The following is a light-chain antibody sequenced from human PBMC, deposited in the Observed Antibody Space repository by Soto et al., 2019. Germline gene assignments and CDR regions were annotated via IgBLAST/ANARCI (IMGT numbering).Light chain of an antibody. CDR2: EVS. Sequence: QSALTQPASVSGSPGQSITISCTRTSSDVGASNYVSWYQQHPGKVPKLIIYEVSNRPSGVSDRFSGSKSGNTASLTISGLQAEDEGDYYCNSYTTSSARVFGTGTKLTVL. J-gene: IGLJ1*01. CDR3: NSYTTSSARV. V-gene: IGLV2-14*01. CDR1: SSDVGASNY.